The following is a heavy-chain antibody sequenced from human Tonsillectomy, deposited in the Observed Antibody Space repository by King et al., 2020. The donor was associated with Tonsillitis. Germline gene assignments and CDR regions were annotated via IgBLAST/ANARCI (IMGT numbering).Heavy chain of an antibody. CDR2: IYHSGST. CDR3: ARGPPYYDILTGQPDTYYFDY. CDR1: GYSISSGYY. J-gene: IGHJ4*02. D-gene: IGHD3-9*01. Sequence: VQLQESGPGLVKPSETLSLTCAVSGYSISSGYYWGWIRQPPGKGLEWIGSIYHSGSTYYNLSLKSRVTISVDTSKNQFSLKLSSVTAADTAVYYCARGPPYYDILTGQPDTYYFDYWGQGTLVTVSS. V-gene: IGHV4-38-2*01.